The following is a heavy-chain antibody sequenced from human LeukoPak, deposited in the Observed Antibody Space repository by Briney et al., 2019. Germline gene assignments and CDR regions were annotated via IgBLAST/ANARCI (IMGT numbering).Heavy chain of an antibody. Sequence: SVKVSCKASGGTFSSYAISWVRQAPGQGLEWIGGIIAIFGTASYAQKFKGRVTITTDESTSTAYMELSSLRSEDTAVYYCARDCRITIFGVVTHPGYWYFDLWGRGTLVTVSS. CDR1: GGTFSSYA. CDR2: IIAIFGTA. J-gene: IGHJ2*01. CDR3: ARDCRITIFGVVTHPGYWYFDL. D-gene: IGHD3-3*01. V-gene: IGHV1-69*05.